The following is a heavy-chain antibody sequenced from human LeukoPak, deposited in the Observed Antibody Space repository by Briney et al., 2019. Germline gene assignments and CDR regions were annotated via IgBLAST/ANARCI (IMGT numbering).Heavy chain of an antibody. CDR1: GSTFATYY. CDR3: ARGGVRDSSGWSNWYLDL. J-gene: IGHJ2*01. Sequence: ASVKVSCKASGSTFATYYMHWVRQAPGRGLEWMGMMNPSGGTTTYAQKFQDRVTMTSDTSTSTVYMELSSLRSEDTAVYYCARGGVRDSSGWSNWYLDLWGRGTLVTVSS. CDR2: MNPSGGTT. V-gene: IGHV1-46*01. D-gene: IGHD3-22*01.